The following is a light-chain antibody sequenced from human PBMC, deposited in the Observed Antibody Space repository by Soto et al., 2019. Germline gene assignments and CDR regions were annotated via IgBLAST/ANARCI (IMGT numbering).Light chain of an antibody. CDR1: QNVNNF. CDR3: QQRSNWPT. V-gene: IGKV3-11*01. Sequence: ERATFSCRASQNVNNFLAWYQQKPGQAPRLLIYDASNRATGIPARFSGSGSGTDFTLTISSLESEDFAIYYCQQRSNWPTFGQGRRLQI. J-gene: IGKJ5*01. CDR2: DAS.